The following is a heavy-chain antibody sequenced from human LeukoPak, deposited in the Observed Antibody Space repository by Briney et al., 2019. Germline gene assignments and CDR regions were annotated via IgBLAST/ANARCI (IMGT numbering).Heavy chain of an antibody. CDR3: ASTAMAPPYYYYGMDV. CDR2: IIPIFGTA. V-gene: IGHV1-69*13. J-gene: IGHJ6*02. D-gene: IGHD5-18*01. CDR1: GGTFSSYA. Sequence: SVKVSCKASGGTFSSYAISWVRQAPGQGLEWMGGIIPIFGTANYAQKFQGRVTITADESTSTAYMELSSLRSEDTAVYYCASTAMAPPYYYYGMDVWGQGTTVTVSS.